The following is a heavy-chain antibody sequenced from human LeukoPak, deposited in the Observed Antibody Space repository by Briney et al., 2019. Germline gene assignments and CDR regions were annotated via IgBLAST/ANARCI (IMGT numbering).Heavy chain of an antibody. Sequence: SSVKVSCKASGGTFSSYAITWVRQAPGQGLEWMGRIIPIFGTTNYAQKLQGRVTITTDESTSTACMELSSLRSEDTAVYYCASQSIAVAAFDIWGQGTMVTVSS. D-gene: IGHD6-19*01. V-gene: IGHV1-69*05. CDR3: ASQSIAVAAFDI. CDR2: IIPIFGTT. J-gene: IGHJ3*02. CDR1: GGTFSSYA.